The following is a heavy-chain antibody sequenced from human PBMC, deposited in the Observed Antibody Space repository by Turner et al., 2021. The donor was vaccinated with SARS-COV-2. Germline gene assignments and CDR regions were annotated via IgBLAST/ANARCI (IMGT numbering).Heavy chain of an antibody. D-gene: IGHD3-22*01. CDR3: ARQGDYYDSSGYYPDAFDI. V-gene: IGHV3-21*01. CDR1: GFTVSSNY. Sequence: EVQLVETGGGLIQPGGSLRLSCAASGFTVSSNYMSWVRQAPGKGREWVSSSSSSSSYIYYADSVKGRFTISRDNAKNSLYLQMNSLRAEDTAVFYCARQGDYYDSSGYYPDAFDIWGQGTMVTVSS. CDR2: SSSSSSYI. J-gene: IGHJ3*02.